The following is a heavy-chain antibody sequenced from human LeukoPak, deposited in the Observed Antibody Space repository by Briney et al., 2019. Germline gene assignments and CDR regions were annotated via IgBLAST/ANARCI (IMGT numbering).Heavy chain of an antibody. J-gene: IGHJ4*02. V-gene: IGHV3-49*04. CDR1: GFTFGDCA. Sequence: GGSLRLSCTASGFTFGDCAMSWVRQAPGKGLEWVGFIRSKAYGGTTEYAASVKGRFTISRDDSKSIAYLQMNSLKTEDTAVYYCAKEGSGPGRYFDYWGQGTLVTVSS. CDR3: AKEGSGPGRYFDY. CDR2: IRSKAYGGTT. D-gene: IGHD6-19*01.